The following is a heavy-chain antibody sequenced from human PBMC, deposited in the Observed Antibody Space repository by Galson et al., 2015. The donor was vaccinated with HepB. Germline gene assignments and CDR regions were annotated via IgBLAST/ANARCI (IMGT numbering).Heavy chain of an antibody. CDR1: GYTFTGYY. Sequence: VKVSCKASGYTFTGYYMHWVRQAPGQGLEWMGWINPNSGGTNYAQKFLGRVTMTRDTSISTAYMELSRLRSDDTAVYYCARESLSRGYSGKLGPFDYWGQGTLVTVSS. V-gene: IGHV1-2*02. CDR2: INPNSGGT. D-gene: IGHD5-12*01. CDR3: ARESLSRGYSGKLGPFDY. J-gene: IGHJ4*02.